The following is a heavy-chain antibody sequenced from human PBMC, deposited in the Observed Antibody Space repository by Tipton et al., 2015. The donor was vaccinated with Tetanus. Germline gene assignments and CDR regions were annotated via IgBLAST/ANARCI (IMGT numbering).Heavy chain of an antibody. CDR2: IYPYSGST. CDR1: GGSITSGTPY. Sequence: TLSLTCSVTGGSITSGTPYWGWVRQPPGKGLEWIGSIYPYSGSTDYNPSLKSRVTISIDTSKNQFSLKLSSVTAADTGVYYCAKRDYKKGNWFDPWGQGIPVTVSS. J-gene: IGHJ5*02. CDR3: AKRDYKKGNWFDP. D-gene: IGHD4-11*01. V-gene: IGHV4-39*07.